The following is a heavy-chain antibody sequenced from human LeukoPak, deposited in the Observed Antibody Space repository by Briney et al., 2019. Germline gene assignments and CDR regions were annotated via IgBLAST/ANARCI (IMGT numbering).Heavy chain of an antibody. CDR2: IIPIFGAA. CDR3: ARARVNYGSVDLDY. V-gene: IGHV1-69*13. J-gene: IGHJ4*02. D-gene: IGHD3-10*01. Sequence: SVKVSCKASGGXFSSYAISWVRQAPGQGHEWLGGIIPIFGAANYAQKFQGRVTITADESTSTAYMELSSLRSEDTAVYYCARARVNYGSVDLDYWGQGTLVTVSS. CDR1: GGXFSSYA.